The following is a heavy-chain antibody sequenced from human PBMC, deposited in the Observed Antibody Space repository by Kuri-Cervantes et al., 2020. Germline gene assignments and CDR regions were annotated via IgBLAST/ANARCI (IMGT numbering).Heavy chain of an antibody. CDR3: ARERNYDILTGYYTRGYFQH. Sequence: GGSLRPSCAASGFTFSSYGMHWVRQAPGKGLEWVAVIWYDGSNKYYADSVKGRFTISRDNSKNTLYLQMNSLRAEDTAVYYCARERNYDILTGYYTRGYFQHWGQGTLVTVSS. V-gene: IGHV3-33*01. CDR2: IWYDGSNK. D-gene: IGHD3-9*01. J-gene: IGHJ1*01. CDR1: GFTFSSYG.